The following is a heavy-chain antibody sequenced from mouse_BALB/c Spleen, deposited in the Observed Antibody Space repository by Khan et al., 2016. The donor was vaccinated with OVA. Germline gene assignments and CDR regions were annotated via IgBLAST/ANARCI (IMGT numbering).Heavy chain of an antibody. CDR1: GYTFTEYT. CDR2: INPKNGVT. Sequence: VQLQQSGPELVKPGASVKISCKTSGYTFTEYTLHWVKQSHGKSLEWIGVINPKNGVTSYNQKFKGKATLTVDKSSSTAYMEFRSLTSEDSAVYYCARDAGRYWGQGTSVIVSS. V-gene: IGHV1-18*01. J-gene: IGHJ4*01. D-gene: IGHD3-3*01. CDR3: ARDAGRY.